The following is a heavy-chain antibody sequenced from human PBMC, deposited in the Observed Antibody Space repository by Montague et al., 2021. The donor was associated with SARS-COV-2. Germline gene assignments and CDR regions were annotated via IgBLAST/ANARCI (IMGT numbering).Heavy chain of an antibody. Sequence: SETLSLTCTVSGGSISSFYWSWFRQPPGKGLEWIGYISDSGSTNYNPSLTSRATMSVDTSKNQSSLKVNSVTAAGTAVYYCARHYSATLPAVYWGQGTLVTVSS. CDR1: GGSISSFY. J-gene: IGHJ4*02. D-gene: IGHD2-15*01. CDR2: ISDSGST. CDR3: ARHYSATLPAVY. V-gene: IGHV4-59*08.